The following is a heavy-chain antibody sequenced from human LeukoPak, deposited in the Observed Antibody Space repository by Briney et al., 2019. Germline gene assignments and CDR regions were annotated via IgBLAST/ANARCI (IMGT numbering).Heavy chain of an antibody. V-gene: IGHV4-34*01. Sequence: SEILSLTCAVYGGSFSGYYWSWIRQPPGKGLEWIGEINHSGSTNYNPSLKSRVTISVDTSKNQFSLKLSSVTAADTAVYYCARGRRLIAAAGPFDYWGQGTLVTVSS. CDR2: INHSGST. D-gene: IGHD6-13*01. J-gene: IGHJ4*02. CDR3: ARGRRLIAAAGPFDY. CDR1: GGSFSGYY.